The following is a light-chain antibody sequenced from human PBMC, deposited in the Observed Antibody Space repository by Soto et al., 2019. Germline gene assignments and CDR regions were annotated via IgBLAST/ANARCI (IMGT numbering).Light chain of an antibody. J-gene: IGKJ1*01. CDR2: DVS. CDR1: QSISSW. V-gene: IGKV1-5*01. Sequence: DIQMTQSPSTLSASVGDRVTITCLASQSISSWLAWYQQKPGKAPKLLIYDVSSLESGVPSRFSGSGSGTEFTLTISSLQPDDFATYYCQQYNSYSQTFGQGTKVDI. CDR3: QQYNSYSQT.